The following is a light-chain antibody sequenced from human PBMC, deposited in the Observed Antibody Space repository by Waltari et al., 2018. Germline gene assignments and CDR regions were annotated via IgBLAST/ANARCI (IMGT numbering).Light chain of an antibody. CDR1: QSVSIN. J-gene: IGKJ2*01. CDR3: QQYNNWPLMYT. CDR2: GAS. Sequence: EIVMTQSPATLSVSPGERATLSCRASQSVSINLAWYQQKPGQAPRLLIYGASTRATGIPARFSGSGSGTEFTLTISSLQSEDFAVYYCQQYNNWPLMYTFGQGTKLEIK. V-gene: IGKV3-15*01.